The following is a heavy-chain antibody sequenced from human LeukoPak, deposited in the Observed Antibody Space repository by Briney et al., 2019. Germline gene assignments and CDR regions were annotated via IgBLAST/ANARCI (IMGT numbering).Heavy chain of an antibody. V-gene: IGHV3-7*01. CDR2: IKQDGSEK. D-gene: IGHD3-3*01. J-gene: IGHJ3*02. Sequence: GGSLRLSCAASGFTFSSDWMSWVRQAPGKGLEWVANIKQDGSEKYYVDSVKGRFTISRDNAKNSLYLQLNSLRAEDTAVYYCARDRKIFGVVIMDAFDIWGQGTMVTVSS. CDR1: GFTFSSDW. CDR3: ARDRKIFGVVIMDAFDI.